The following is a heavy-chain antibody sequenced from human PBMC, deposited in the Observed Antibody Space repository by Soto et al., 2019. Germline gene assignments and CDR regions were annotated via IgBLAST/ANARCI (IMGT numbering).Heavy chain of an antibody. Sequence: ASGKVSCKASGYTFTSYGISWVRQAPGQGLEWMGWISAYNGNTNYAQKLQGRVTMTTDTSTSTAYMELRSLRSDDTAVYYCARLALGAADVLIVYATRNNWFDPWGQGTLVTFSS. J-gene: IGHJ5*02. V-gene: IGHV1-18*01. CDR3: ARLALGAADVLIVYATRNNWFDP. D-gene: IGHD2-8*01. CDR1: GYTFTSYG. CDR2: ISAYNGNT.